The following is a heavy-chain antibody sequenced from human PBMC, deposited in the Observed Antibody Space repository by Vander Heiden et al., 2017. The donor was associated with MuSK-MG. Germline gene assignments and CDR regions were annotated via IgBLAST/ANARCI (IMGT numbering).Heavy chain of an antibody. V-gene: IGHV4-34*02. Sequence: QVQLQQWGAGMLKPSETLSPTCAVNGGSFSGYYWSWIRQPPGRGLEWIGEINQSGGTNYNPSLKSRVTISIDTSKKQFSLKLTSVTAADTAVYYCARGPRSPGPDGVDVWGQGTTVTVSS. CDR1: GGSFSGYY. CDR2: INQSGGT. CDR3: ARGPRSPGPDGVDV. D-gene: IGHD2-15*01. J-gene: IGHJ6*02.